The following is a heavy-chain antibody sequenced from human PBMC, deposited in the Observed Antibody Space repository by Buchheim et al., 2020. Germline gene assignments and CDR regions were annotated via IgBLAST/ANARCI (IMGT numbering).Heavy chain of an antibody. CDR1: GFTFSSYS. CDR3: ARDSYGDYVHYYYGMDV. V-gene: IGHV3-21*01. CDR2: ISSSSSYI. Sequence: EVQLVESGGGLVKPGGSLRLSCAASGFTFSSYSMNWVRQAPGKGLEWVSSISSSSSYIYYADSVKGRFTISRDKAKNSPYLQMNSLRAEDTAVYYCARDSYGDYVHYYYGMDVWGQGTT. J-gene: IGHJ6*02. D-gene: IGHD4-17*01.